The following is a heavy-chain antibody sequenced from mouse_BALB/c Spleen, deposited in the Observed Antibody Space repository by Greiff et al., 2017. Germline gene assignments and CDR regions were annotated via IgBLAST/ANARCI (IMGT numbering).Heavy chain of an antibody. D-gene: IGHD2-10*02. CDR1: GFTFSSYT. V-gene: IGHV5-12-2*01. Sequence: EVQLVASGGGLVQPGGSLKLSCAASGFTFSSYTMSWVRQTPEKRLEWVAYISNGGGSTYYPDTVKGRFTISRDNAKNTLYLQMSSLKSEDTAMYYCARQEYGNSGARDYWGQGTSVTVSS. J-gene: IGHJ4*01. CDR2: ISNGGGST. CDR3: ARQEYGNSGARDY.